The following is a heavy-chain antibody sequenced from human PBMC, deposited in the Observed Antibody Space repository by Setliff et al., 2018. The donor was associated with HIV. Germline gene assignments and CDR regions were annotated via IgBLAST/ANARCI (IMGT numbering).Heavy chain of an antibody. J-gene: IGHJ5*02. V-gene: IGHV1-8*01. Sequence: ASVKVSCKASGYTFLNYDINWLRQAPGQGLEWMGRLTPHSGDTISADRFQGRLVMTTNTSTTTAFMELSSLRSDDTALYFCAGGGGLWFGQLSILPLDPWGQGTLVTVSS. D-gene: IGHD3-10*01. CDR1: GYTFLNYD. CDR2: LTPHSGDT. CDR3: AGGGGLWFGQLSILPLDP.